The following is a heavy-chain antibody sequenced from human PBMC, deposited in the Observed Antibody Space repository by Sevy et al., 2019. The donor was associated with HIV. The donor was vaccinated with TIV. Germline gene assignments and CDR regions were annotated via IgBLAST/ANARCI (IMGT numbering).Heavy chain of an antibody. CDR1: GYTFTSYD. CDR3: ARGYYYDGNGDDAFDI. J-gene: IGHJ3*02. Sequence: ASVKVSCKASGYTFTSYDINWVRQATGQGLEWMGWMNPNSGGRGYTQKFQGRVTMTRDTSISTAYMELSSLRSEDTAVYYCARGYYYDGNGDDAFDIWGQGTMVTVSS. V-gene: IGHV1-8*01. D-gene: IGHD3-22*01. CDR2: MNPNSGGR.